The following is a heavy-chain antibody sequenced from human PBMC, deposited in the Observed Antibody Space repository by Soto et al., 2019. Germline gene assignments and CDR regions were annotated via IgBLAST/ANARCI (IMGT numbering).Heavy chain of an antibody. CDR2: INSDGSST. V-gene: IGHV3-74*01. D-gene: IGHD5-18*01. CDR3: ARGQLGYGMDV. J-gene: IGHJ6*02. CDR1: GFTFSSYW. Sequence: HPGGSLRLSCAASGFTFSSYWMHWVRQAPGKGLVWVSRINSDGSSTSYADSVKGRFTISRDNAKNTLYLQMNSLRAEDTAVYYCARGQLGYGMDVWGQGTTVTVSS.